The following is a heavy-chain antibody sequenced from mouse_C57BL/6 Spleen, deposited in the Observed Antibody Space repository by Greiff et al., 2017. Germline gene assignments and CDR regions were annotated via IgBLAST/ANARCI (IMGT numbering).Heavy chain of an antibody. CDR2: ISSGGSYT. CDR3: ARGDDYDC. CDR1: GFTFSSYG. V-gene: IGHV5-6*01. Sequence: EVKLMESGGDLVKPGGSLKLSCAASGFTFSSYGMSWVRQTPDKRLEWVATISSGGSYTYYPDSVKGRFTISRDNAKNTLYLQMSSLKYEDTAMYYCARGDDYDCWGQGTTLTVSS. D-gene: IGHD2-4*01. J-gene: IGHJ2*01.